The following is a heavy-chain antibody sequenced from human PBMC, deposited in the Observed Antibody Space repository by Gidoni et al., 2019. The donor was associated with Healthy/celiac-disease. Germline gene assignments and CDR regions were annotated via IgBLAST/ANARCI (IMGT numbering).Heavy chain of an antibody. D-gene: IGHD2-8*02. CDR3: ARAIPRDCTGGVCYIYYYYGMDV. CDR1: GFTCSSYG. J-gene: IGHJ6*02. V-gene: IGHV3-33*01. CDR2: IWYDGSKK. Sequence: QVQLVESGGGVVQPGRSLRLSCAASGFTCSSYGMHWVRPAPGKGVEWVAVIWYDGSKKYYADSVKGRFTISRDNSKNTLYLQMNSLRAEDTAVYYCARAIPRDCTGGVCYIYYYYGMDVWGQGTTVTVSS.